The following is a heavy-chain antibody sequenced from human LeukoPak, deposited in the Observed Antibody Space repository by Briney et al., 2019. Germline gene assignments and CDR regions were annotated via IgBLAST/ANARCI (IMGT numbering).Heavy chain of an antibody. Sequence: ASVRVSCKASGYTFINYGISWVRQAPGQGLEWMGWISAENGNTGYVENLQGRVAMTRDTSTSTVYMELSSLRSEDTAVYYCASGGGFDIAAASNWFDPWGQGTLVTVSS. CDR2: ISAENGNT. J-gene: IGHJ5*02. CDR1: GYTFINYG. V-gene: IGHV1-18*01. CDR3: ASGGGFDIAAASNWFDP. D-gene: IGHD6-13*01.